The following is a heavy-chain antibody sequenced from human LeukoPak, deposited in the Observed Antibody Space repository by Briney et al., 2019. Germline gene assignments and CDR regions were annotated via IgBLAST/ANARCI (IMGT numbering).Heavy chain of an antibody. V-gene: IGHV3-33*01. Sequence: GRSLRLSCAASGFIFSYYGMHWVHQAPGKGLEWLAVIWPDGTIQYYADPVKGRFTISRDNSKNTLYLQLTGLRADDSAVYYCARHNHDWGWDFWGQGAQVTVSS. J-gene: IGHJ4*02. CDR2: IWPDGTIQ. CDR3: ARHNHDWGWDF. D-gene: IGHD2-8*02. CDR1: GFIFSYYG.